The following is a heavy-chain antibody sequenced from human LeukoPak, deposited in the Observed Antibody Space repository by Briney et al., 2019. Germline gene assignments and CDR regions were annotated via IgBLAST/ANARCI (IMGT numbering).Heavy chain of an antibody. J-gene: IGHJ3*02. CDR2: INPNSGGT. CDR1: GYTFTGYY. D-gene: IGHD3-10*01. CDR3: AGESGAYDAFDI. Sequence: ASVKVSCKASGYTFTGYYMHWVRQAPGQGLEWMGWINPNSGGTNYAQKFQGRVTTTRDTSISTAYMELSRLRSDDTAVYYCAGESGAYDAFDIWGQGTMVTVSS. V-gene: IGHV1-2*02.